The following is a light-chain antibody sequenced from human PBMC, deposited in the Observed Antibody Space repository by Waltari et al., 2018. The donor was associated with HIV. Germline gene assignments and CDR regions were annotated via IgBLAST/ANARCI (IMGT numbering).Light chain of an antibody. Sequence: DIVMTQSPGSLTVSLGARATIKCKCSPTILYHANNQSYLAWYQQKPEQPPKLRICWTASRESGGPDRFHGSGSATYFTLFINAVHPEDVALYYCQQYFKPPWTFGQVTRMEIE. CDR3: QQYFKPPWT. J-gene: IGKJ1*01. CDR1: PTILYHANNQSY. V-gene: IGKV4-1*01. CDR2: WTA.